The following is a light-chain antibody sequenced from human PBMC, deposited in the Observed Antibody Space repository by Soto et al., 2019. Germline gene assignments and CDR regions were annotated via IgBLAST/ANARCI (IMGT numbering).Light chain of an antibody. V-gene: IGKV3-11*01. CDR2: DAS. CDR1: QSVSSY. Sequence: EIVLTQSPATLSLSPGERATLSCRASQSVSSYLAWYQQKPGQAPRLLIYDASNRATGIPARFSGSGSGTDFTLTISSLKPEDFAVYYCQQRSNWRFGQGTKVDIK. J-gene: IGKJ1*01. CDR3: QQRSNWR.